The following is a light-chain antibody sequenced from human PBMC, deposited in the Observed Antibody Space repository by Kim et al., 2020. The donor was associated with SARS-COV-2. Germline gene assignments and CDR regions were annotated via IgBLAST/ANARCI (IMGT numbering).Light chain of an antibody. CDR2: AAS. Sequence: IQMTQSPSSLSASVGDRVTITCRASQDISNYLAWFQLKPGKAPKLLIYAASALQPGVPSRFSGSGSGTDFTLTVTRLQPEDVATYYCQKCDSAPWTFGQGTKVDIK. CDR1: QDISNY. J-gene: IGKJ1*01. CDR3: QKCDSAPWT. V-gene: IGKV1-27*01.